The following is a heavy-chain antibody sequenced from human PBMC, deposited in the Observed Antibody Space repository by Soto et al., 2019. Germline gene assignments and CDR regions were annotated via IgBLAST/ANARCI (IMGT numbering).Heavy chain of an antibody. J-gene: IGHJ3*02. CDR3: ARCYCSSTSCYAGAFDI. CDR1: GYTFISYG. V-gene: IGHV1-18*01. CDR2: ISPYNGIT. D-gene: IGHD2-2*01. Sequence: ASVKVSCKASGYTFISYGITWVRQAPGQGLEWMGWISPYNGITNFAQRFQGRVTMTTETYTSTAYMELRSLRSDDTAVYYCARCYCSSTSCYAGAFDIWGQGTMVTVSS.